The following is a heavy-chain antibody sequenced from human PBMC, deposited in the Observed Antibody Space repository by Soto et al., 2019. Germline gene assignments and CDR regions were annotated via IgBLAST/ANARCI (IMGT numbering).Heavy chain of an antibody. V-gene: IGHV1-18*01. CDR1: GYTFTSYG. CDR3: ARVSRGDILTGSYYFDY. D-gene: IGHD3-9*01. CDR2: IDAYNGNT. Sequence: ASVKVSCKASGYTFTSYGISWVRQAPGQGLEWMGWIDAYNGNTNYAQKLQGRVTMTTDTSTSTAYMELRSLRSDDTAVYYCARVSRGDILTGSYYFDYWGQGTLVTVSS. J-gene: IGHJ4*02.